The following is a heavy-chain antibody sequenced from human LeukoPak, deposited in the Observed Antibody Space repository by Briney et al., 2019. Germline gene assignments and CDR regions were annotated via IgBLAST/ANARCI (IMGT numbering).Heavy chain of an antibody. D-gene: IGHD2-21*01. CDR1: GGSISSGDYY. CDR3: ASLAYYSFDY. CDR2: IFYTGST. Sequence: SQTLSLTCTVSGGSISSGDYYWGWIRQPPGKGLEWIGYIFYTGSTYYNPSLKSRVTISVDMSKNQFSLRLSSVTAADTAVYYCASLAYYSFDYWGQGTLVTVSS. J-gene: IGHJ4*02. V-gene: IGHV4-30-4*01.